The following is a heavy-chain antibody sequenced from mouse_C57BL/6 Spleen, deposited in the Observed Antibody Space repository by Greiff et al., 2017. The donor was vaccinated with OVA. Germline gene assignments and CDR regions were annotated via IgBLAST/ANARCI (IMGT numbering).Heavy chain of an antibody. V-gene: IGHV3-6*01. CDR3: ARGKTGYSNYGWFAY. Sequence: VQLKESGPGLVKPSQSLSLTCSVTGYSITSGYYWNWIRQFPGNKLEWMGYISYDGSNNYNPSLKNRISITRDTSKNQFFLKLNSVTTEDTATYYCARGKTGYSNYGWFAYWGQGTLVTVSA. D-gene: IGHD2-5*01. J-gene: IGHJ3*01. CDR2: ISYDGSN. CDR1: GYSITSGYY.